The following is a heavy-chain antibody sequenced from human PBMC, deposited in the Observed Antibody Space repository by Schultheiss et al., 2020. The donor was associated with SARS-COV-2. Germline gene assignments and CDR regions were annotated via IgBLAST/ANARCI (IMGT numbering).Heavy chain of an antibody. CDR1: GGSISRGSYY. V-gene: IGHV4-61*02. CDR3: ARSSGRLWFGELSFSFDI. CDR2: IYTSGST. J-gene: IGHJ3*02. D-gene: IGHD3-10*01. Sequence: SETLSLTCTVSGGSISRGSYYWTWVRQPAGKGLEWIGRIYTSGSTNYNPSLKSRVTISVDTSKNQFSLKLSSVTAADTAVYYCARSSGRLWFGELSFSFDIWGQGTMVTVSS.